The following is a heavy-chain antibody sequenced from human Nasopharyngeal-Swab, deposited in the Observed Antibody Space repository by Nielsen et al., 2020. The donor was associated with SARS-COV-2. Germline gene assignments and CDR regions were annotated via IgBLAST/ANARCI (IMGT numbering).Heavy chain of an antibody. V-gene: IGHV3-30-3*01. D-gene: IGHD3/OR15-3a*01. J-gene: IGHJ4*02. Sequence: GGSLRLSCVASGFSFSSYSMHWVRQAPGKGLEWVAVMSNDGTNEYYVDSVKGRFSISRDNSKDTVYLQMASLKPEDTAVYYCARDRESIFWSGYSFDYWCQGILVTVSS. CDR1: GFSFSSYS. CDR3: ARDRESIFWSGYSFDY. CDR2: MSNDGTNE.